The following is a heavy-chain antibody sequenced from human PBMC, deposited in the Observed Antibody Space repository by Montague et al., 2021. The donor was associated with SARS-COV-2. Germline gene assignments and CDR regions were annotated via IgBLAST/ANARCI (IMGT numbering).Heavy chain of an antibody. V-gene: IGHV4-39*02. CDR2: IYDSGST. CDR1: GGSISSSSYY. Sequence: SETLSLTCTVSGGSISSSSYYWDWIRQPPGKGLEWIGSIYDSGSTYYNPSLKSRVTISVDTSKNHFSLKLSSVTAADTAVYYCARRGRTLLPVAITIGGFDIWGQGTMVTVSS. D-gene: IGHD3-9*01. CDR3: ARRGRTLLPVAITIGGFDI. J-gene: IGHJ3*02.